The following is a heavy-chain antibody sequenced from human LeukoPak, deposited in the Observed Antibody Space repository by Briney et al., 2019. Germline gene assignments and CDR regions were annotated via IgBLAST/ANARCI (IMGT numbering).Heavy chain of an antibody. J-gene: IGHJ4*02. CDR1: GFTFSSYA. CDR2: IPYDGSNK. CDR3: ARDGPDWDY. Sequence: GGSLRLSCAASGFTFSSYAMHWVRQAPGKGLEWVAVIPYDGSNKYYADSVKGRFTISRDNSKNTLYLQMNSLRAEDTAVYYCARDGPDWDYWGQGTLVTVSS. D-gene: IGHD3/OR15-3a*01. V-gene: IGHV3-30-3*01.